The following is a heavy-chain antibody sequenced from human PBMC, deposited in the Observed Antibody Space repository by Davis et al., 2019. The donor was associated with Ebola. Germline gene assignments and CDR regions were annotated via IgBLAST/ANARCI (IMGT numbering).Heavy chain of an antibody. CDR1: GFTFSSYA. J-gene: IGHJ4*02. CDR3: ARDQISRLALDY. CDR2: ISYDGSNK. D-gene: IGHD2/OR15-2a*01. Sequence: PGGSLRLSCAASGFTFSSYAMHWVRRAPGKGLEWVAVISYDGSNKYYADSVKGRFTISRDNSKNTLYLQMNSLRAEDTAVYYCARDQISRLALDYWGQGTLVTVSS. V-gene: IGHV3-30*04.